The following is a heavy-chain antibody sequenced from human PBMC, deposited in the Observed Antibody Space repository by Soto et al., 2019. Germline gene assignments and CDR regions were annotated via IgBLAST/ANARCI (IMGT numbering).Heavy chain of an antibody. CDR3: ASGASRWYPYFFDS. CDR1: EGTFNSYA. Sequence: QAQVVQSGAEVRKPGSSVKLSCKASEGTFNSYAIAWVRQAPGHGLEWMGGIIPYYNTLNYAQKFQDRVTMTADDSTNTVYMELSSLRSDDTAVYFCASGASRWYPYFFDSWAQGTLVTVSS. J-gene: IGHJ4*02. V-gene: IGHV1-69*01. D-gene: IGHD6-13*01. CDR2: IIPYYNTL.